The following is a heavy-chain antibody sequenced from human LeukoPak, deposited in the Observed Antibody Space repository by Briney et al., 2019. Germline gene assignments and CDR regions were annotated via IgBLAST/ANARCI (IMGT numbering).Heavy chain of an antibody. CDR3: ARGVEPLAANTLAY. V-gene: IGHV3-53*01. CDR2: LYSDGNT. CDR1: GFTVITND. Sequence: GGSLRLSCAASGFTVITNDMTRVRQAPGKGLEWASVLYSDGNTKYADSVQGRFTISRDNSKNTLYLEMNSLSPDDTAVYYCARGVEPLAANTLAYWGQGTLVTVSS. D-gene: IGHD1-14*01. J-gene: IGHJ4*02.